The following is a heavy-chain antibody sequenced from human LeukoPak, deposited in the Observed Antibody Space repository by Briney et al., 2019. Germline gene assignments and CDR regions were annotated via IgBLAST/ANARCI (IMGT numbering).Heavy chain of an antibody. Sequence: SETLSLSCAVSGGSISSYYWSWIRQPPGKGLEWIGYIHYSGSTNYNPSLKSRVTISVDTSKNQFSLKLSSVTAADTAVYYCAREHCSGGSCYYFDYWGQGTLVTVSS. V-gene: IGHV4-59*01. J-gene: IGHJ4*02. CDR2: IHYSGST. CDR1: GGSISSYY. CDR3: AREHCSGGSCYYFDY. D-gene: IGHD2-15*01.